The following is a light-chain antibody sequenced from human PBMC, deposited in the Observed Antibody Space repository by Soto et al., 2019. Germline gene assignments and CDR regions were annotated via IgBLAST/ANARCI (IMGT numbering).Light chain of an antibody. CDR2: GAS. CDR1: QSVTSSY. CDR3: QQYDSFIFT. V-gene: IGKV3-20*01. J-gene: IGKJ3*01. Sequence: EIVLTQSPGTLSLSPGERATLSCRASQSVTSSYLAWYQQKPGQAPRLLIYGASRRATGIPDRFSGGGSGTDFTLTISRLEPEDFAVYYCQQYDSFIFTFGPGPKVDIK.